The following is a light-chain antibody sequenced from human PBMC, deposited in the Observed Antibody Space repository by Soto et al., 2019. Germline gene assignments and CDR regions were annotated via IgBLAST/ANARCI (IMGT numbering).Light chain of an antibody. CDR3: QHYPSAPLT. V-gene: IGKV3D-20*01. Sequence: EIVLTQSPATLSLSPGERATLSCGASQSIGNNYLAWYQQKPGLAPRLLIYATSTRATGIPDRFSGSGSGTDFTLSISRLEPEDFAVYYCQHYPSAPLTFGGG. CDR1: QSIGNNY. CDR2: ATS. J-gene: IGKJ4*01.